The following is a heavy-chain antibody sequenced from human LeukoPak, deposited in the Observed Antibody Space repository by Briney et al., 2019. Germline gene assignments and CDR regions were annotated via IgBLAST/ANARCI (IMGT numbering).Heavy chain of an antibody. CDR3: ARARIAVAGILYYYYGTDV. D-gene: IGHD6-19*01. Sequence: PSETLSLTCTVSGGSISSYYWSWIRQPPGKGLEWIGYIYYSGSTNYNPSLKSRVTISVDTSKNQFSLKLSSVTAADAAVYYCARARIAVAGILYYYYGTDVWGQGTTVTVSS. V-gene: IGHV4-59*01. CDR2: IYYSGST. CDR1: GGSISSYY. J-gene: IGHJ6*02.